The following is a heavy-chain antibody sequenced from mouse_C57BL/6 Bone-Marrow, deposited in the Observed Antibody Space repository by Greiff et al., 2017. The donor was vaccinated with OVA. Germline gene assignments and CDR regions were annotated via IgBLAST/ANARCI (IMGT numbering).Heavy chain of an antibody. CDR1: GFTFSDYY. Sequence: EVQVVESGGGLVQPGGSLKLSCAASGFTFSDYYMYWVRQTPEKRLEWVAYISNGGGSTYYPDTVKGRFTISRDNAKNTLYLQMSRLKSEDTAMYYCARRDYYGSSYVYFDVWGTGTTVTVSS. V-gene: IGHV5-12*01. D-gene: IGHD1-1*01. CDR3: ARRDYYGSSYVYFDV. CDR2: ISNGGGST. J-gene: IGHJ1*03.